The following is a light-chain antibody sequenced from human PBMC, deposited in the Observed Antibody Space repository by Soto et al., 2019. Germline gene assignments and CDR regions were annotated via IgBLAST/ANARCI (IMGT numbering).Light chain of an antibody. CDR1: QSINNRY. CDR2: GAS. V-gene: IGKV3-20*01. Sequence: EIVLTQSPGTLSLSPGERATLSCRASQSINNRYLAWYQQKPGQAPRLLIYGASSRATGIPDRFSGSGSGTDFTRNISRLEPEDFAVYYCQQFGSSPGFTFGPGTKVDMK. J-gene: IGKJ3*01. CDR3: QQFGSSPGFT.